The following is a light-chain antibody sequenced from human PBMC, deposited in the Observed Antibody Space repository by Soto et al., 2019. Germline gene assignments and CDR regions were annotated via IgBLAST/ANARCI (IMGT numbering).Light chain of an antibody. CDR1: QSVLYNSNNKNY. Sequence: DIVMTQSPDSLAVSLGERATINCKSSQSVLYNSNNKNYLAWYQKKPGQPPKLLIYWASTRESGVPARFSGSGSGTDFTLTISSLQAEDVAVYFCQQYYNTPFTFGPGTKVDIK. CDR3: QQYYNTPFT. CDR2: WAS. J-gene: IGKJ3*01. V-gene: IGKV4-1*01.